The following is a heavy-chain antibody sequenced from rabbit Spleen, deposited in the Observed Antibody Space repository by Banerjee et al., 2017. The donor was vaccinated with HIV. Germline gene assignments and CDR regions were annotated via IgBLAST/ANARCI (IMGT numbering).Heavy chain of an antibody. V-gene: IGHV1S40*01. CDR2: IDTGNSDFT. Sequence: QSLEESGGDLVKPGASLTLTCTASGVSFSTNSYICWVRQAPGKGLEWIACIDTGNSDFTYFASWAKGRFTISKTSSTTVTLQMTSLTAAGTATYFCARDTSSSFSSYGMDLWGPGTLVTVS. CDR3: ARDTSSSFSSYGMDL. CDR1: GVSFSTNSY. D-gene: IGHD1-1*01. J-gene: IGHJ6*01.